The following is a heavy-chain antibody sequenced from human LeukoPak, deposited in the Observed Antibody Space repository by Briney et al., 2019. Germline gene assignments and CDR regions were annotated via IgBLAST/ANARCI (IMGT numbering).Heavy chain of an antibody. CDR2: IKQDGSEK. CDR3: ARSNGYYYDY. CDR1: GFTFSNYW. J-gene: IGHJ4*02. Sequence: PGGSLRLSCAASGFTFSNYWMSWVRQAPGKGLEWVANIKQDGSEKYYVDSVKGRFTISRDNAKNLLYLQMNSLRAEDTAVYYCARSNGYYYDYWGQGTLVTVSS. V-gene: IGHV3-7*01. D-gene: IGHD3-22*01.